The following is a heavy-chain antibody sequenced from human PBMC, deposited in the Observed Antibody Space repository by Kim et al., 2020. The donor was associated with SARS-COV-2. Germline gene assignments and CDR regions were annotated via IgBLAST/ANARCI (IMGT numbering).Heavy chain of an antibody. D-gene: IGHD3-10*01. V-gene: IGHV3-30-3*01. Sequence: GGSLRLSCAASGFTFSSCAIHWVRQAPGKGLEWVAVISYDGSNKNYADSVKGRFTISRDNSKNTLYLQMNSLRAEDTALYYCARNSWSRLRGLTYSYYGMDVWGQETTVTVSS. CDR2: ISYDGSNK. CDR3: ARNSWSRLRGLTYSYYGMDV. CDR1: GFTFSSCA. J-gene: IGHJ6*02.